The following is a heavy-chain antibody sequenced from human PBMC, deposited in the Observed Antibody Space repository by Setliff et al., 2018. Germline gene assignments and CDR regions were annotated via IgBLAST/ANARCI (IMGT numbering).Heavy chain of an antibody. CDR3: ARGGLAAAATH. CDR2: IYHSGQT. Sequence: SETLSLTCAVSGYSMSSGYYWGCFRQPPGKGLEWIGSIYHSGQTFYNPSLKSRATLSVDTSKNQFSLNLTSVPAADTAVYHCARGGLAAAATHWGQGNLVTVSS. V-gene: IGHV4-38-2*01. CDR1: GYSMSSGYY. J-gene: IGHJ4*02. D-gene: IGHD6-13*01.